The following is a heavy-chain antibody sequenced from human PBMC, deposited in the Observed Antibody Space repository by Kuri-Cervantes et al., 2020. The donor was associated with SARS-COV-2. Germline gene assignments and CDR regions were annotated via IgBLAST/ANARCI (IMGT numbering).Heavy chain of an antibody. CDR1: GGSFSGYY. D-gene: IGHD2-2*01. CDR2: INHSGST. J-gene: IGHJ5*02. V-gene: IGHV4-34*01. CDR3: ATHLCSSTSCYGAEWFDP. Sequence: SQTLSLTCAVYGGSFSGYYWSWIRQPPGKGLEWIGEINHSGSTNYNPSLKSRVTISVDTSKNQFSLKLSSVTAADTAVYYCATHLCSSTSCYGAEWFDPWGQGTLVTVSS.